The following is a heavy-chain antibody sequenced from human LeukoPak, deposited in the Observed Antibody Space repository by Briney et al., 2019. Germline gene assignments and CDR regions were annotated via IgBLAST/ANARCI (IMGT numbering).Heavy chain of an antibody. CDR3: AKVRVVPAELDY. J-gene: IGHJ4*02. D-gene: IGHD2-2*01. CDR1: GFTFSSYA. CDR2: ISGRGGST. Sequence: PGGSLRLSCAASGFTFSSYAMSWVRQAPGKGLEWVSAISGRGGSTYYADSVKGRFTISRDNSKKTLYLQMNSLRAEDTAVYYCAKVRVVPAELDYWGQGTLVTVSS. V-gene: IGHV3-23*01.